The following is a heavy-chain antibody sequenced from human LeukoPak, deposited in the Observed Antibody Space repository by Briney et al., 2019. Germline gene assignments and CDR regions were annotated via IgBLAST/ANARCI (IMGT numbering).Heavy chain of an antibody. CDR3: ARDRDTLNHYYYYMDV. CDR1: GYTFTSYY. Sequence: ASVKVSCKASGYTFTSYYMHWVRQAPGQGLEWMGIINPSGGSTSYAQKFQGRVTMTRDMSTSTVYMELSSLRSEDTAVYYCARDRDTLNHYYYYMDVWGKGTTVTVSS. D-gene: IGHD2-2*02. J-gene: IGHJ6*03. V-gene: IGHV1-46*01. CDR2: INPSGGST.